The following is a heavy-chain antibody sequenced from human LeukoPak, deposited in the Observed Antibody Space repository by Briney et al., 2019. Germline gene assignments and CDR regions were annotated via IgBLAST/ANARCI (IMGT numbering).Heavy chain of an antibody. D-gene: IGHD4-11*01. V-gene: IGHV3-7*01. CDR3: VRHELGSVSTLDY. Sequence: GGSLRLSCAASGFTFSSYWMTWVRQAPGKGLEWVANIKEDGNEKYYVGSVKGRFTISRDNAKNSLYLQMNSLRAEDTAVYYCVRHELGSVSTLDYWGQGTLVTVSS. CDR2: IKEDGNEK. J-gene: IGHJ4*02. CDR1: GFTFSSYW.